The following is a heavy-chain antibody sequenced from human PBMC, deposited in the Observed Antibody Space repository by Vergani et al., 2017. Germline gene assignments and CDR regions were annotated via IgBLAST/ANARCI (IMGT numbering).Heavy chain of an antibody. D-gene: IGHD2-8*02. J-gene: IGHJ2*01. Sequence: QVHLVQSGAEVKKPGSSVKVSCRSSGDSFNNFPITWVRQAPGQGLEWMGRIIPVFGTADYSQKFQDRVTITADESTNTSYMHLSSLRSDDTAVCFCAKLHTYRWQFSFDVWGRGTHVTVSS. V-gene: IGHV1-69*13. CDR3: AKLHTYRWQFSFDV. CDR2: IIPVFGTA. CDR1: GDSFNNFP.